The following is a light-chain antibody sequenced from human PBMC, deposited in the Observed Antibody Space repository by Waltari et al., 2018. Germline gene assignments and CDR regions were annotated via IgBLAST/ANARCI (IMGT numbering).Light chain of an antibody. CDR1: QTVLYNSNDKNS. V-gene: IGKV4-1*01. J-gene: IGKJ1*01. CDR3: QQYYRSRT. CDR2: WAY. Sequence: DIVLTQSPDSLAVSLGERATISCKSSQTVLYNSNDKNSLAWYQQKPGQPPRLLISWAYIRESGVPDRFSGSGSGTDFTLTISSLQAEDVAVYYCQQYYRSRTFGQGTKVEIK.